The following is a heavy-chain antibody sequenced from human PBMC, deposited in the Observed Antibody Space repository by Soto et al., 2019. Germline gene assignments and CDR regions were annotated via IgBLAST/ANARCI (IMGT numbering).Heavy chain of an antibody. J-gene: IGHJ6*02. CDR3: ARIVSYYDSSGYYSVSRYYYGMDV. V-gene: IGHV4-39*01. D-gene: IGHD3-22*01. CDR2: IYYSGST. Sequence: SETLSLTCTVSGGSISSSSYYWGWIRQPPGKELEWIGSIYYSGSTYYNPYLKSRITISVDTSKNQFSLKLSSVTAADAAVYYCARIVSYYDSSGYYSVSRYYYGMDVWAKGPRSPSP. CDR1: GGSISSSSYY.